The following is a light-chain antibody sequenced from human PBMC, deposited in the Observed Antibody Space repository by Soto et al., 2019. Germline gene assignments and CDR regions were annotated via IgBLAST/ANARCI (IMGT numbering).Light chain of an antibody. J-gene: IGKJ3*01. CDR1: QSVNIY. CDR3: QQSYTTDFT. CDR2: AAS. V-gene: IGKV1-39*01. Sequence: DIHMTQSPSSLSASVGDRVTITCRTSQSVNIYLNWYQQRPGKAPTFLIYAASSLRSGVPSRFNGSRSGTDFTLTITSLQREDFATYFCQQSYTTDFTFGPGTKVDF.